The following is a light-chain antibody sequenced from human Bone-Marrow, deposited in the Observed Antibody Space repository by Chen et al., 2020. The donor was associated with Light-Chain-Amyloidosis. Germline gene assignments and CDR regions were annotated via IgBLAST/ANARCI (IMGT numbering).Light chain of an antibody. Sequence: SYVLTQPSSVSVAPGQTATIACGGNNIGSTSVHWYQQTPGRAPLLVVYDDSDRPSGIPERLSGSNSGNTATLTISRVEAGDAADYYCQVWDRSSDRPVFGGGTKLTVL. CDR1: NIGSTS. CDR2: DDS. CDR3: QVWDRSSDRPV. J-gene: IGLJ3*02. V-gene: IGLV3-21*02.